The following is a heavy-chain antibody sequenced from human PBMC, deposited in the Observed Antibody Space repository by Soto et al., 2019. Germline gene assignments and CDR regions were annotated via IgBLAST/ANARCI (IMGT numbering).Heavy chain of an antibody. D-gene: IGHD1-1*01. CDR3: AKVRTSSDY. V-gene: IGHV3-23*01. J-gene: IGHJ4*02. CDR2: ISRSSGST. Sequence: TGGSLRLSCTASGFTFSTYAMIWVRQAPGKGLEWVSAISRSSGSTYYADSVKGRFTISRDNSKNTLYLQMNSLRAEDTAVYYCAKVRTSSDYWGQGTLVTVSS. CDR1: GFTFSTYA.